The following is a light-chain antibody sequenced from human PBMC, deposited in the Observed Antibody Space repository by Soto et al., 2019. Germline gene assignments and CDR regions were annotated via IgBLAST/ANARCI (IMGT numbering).Light chain of an antibody. CDR1: SSDVGGYNY. J-gene: IGLJ3*02. Sequence: HSALTQPRSVSGSPGQSVTISCTGTSSDVGGYNYVSWYQQHPGKAPKLMIYDVSKRPSGVPDRFSGSKSGNTASLTISGLQAEDDGEYYCCSYAGSYTYWVFGGGTKLTVL. CDR3: CSYAGSYTYWV. CDR2: DVS. V-gene: IGLV2-11*01.